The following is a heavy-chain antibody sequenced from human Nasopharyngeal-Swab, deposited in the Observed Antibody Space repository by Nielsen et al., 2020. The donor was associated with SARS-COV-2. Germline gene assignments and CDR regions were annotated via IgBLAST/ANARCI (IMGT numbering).Heavy chain of an antibody. CDR3: AADLGSPVGAGY. J-gene: IGHJ4*02. CDR2: IVVGSGNT. Sequence: SVKVSCKASGYTFTGYYMNWVRQAPGQGLEWIGWIVVGSGNTNYAQKFQERVTITRDMSTSTAYMELSSLRSEDTAVYYCAADLGSPVGAGYWGQGTLVTVSS. V-gene: IGHV1-58*02. CDR1: GYTFTGYY. D-gene: IGHD1-26*01.